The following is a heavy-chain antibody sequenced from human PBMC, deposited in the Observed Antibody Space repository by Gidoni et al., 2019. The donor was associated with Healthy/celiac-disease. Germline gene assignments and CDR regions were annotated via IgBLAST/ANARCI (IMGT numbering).Heavy chain of an antibody. V-gene: IGHV4-31*03. CDR1: GGSISSGGYY. D-gene: IGHD4-17*01. CDR3: ARLMTTVNFWFDP. CDR2: IYYSGST. J-gene: IGHJ5*02. Sequence: QVQLQESGPGLVKPSQTLSLTCPVSGGSISSGGYYWRWIRQHPGKGLEWIGYIYYSGSTYYNPSLKSRVTISVDTSKNQFSLKLSSVTAADTAVYYCARLMTTVNFWFDPWGQGTLVTVSS.